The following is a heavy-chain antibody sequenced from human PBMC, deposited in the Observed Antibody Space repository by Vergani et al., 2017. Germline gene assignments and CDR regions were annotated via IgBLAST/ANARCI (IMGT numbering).Heavy chain of an antibody. Sequence: QVQLVQSGAEVKKPGASVKVSCKVSGYTLTELSMHWVRQAPGKGLEWMGRIIPILGIENYAQKFQGRVTITADKSTSTAYMELSSLRSEDTAVYYCARAVLDVRGYSGYAPPDYWGQGTLVTVSS. J-gene: IGHJ4*02. V-gene: IGHV1-69*04. CDR3: ARAVLDVRGYSGYAPPDY. CDR2: IIPILGIE. CDR1: GYTLTELS. D-gene: IGHD5-12*01.